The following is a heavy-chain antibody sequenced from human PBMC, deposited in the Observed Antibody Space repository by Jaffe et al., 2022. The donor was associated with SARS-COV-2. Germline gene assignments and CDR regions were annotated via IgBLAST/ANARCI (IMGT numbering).Heavy chain of an antibody. D-gene: IGHD2-15*01. CDR3: ARVVGADNFYYNGMDV. CDR2: IYHSGST. V-gene: IGHV4-30-2*01. CDR1: GGSIGTGDYS. Sequence: QLQLQESGSGLVKPSQTLSLTCAVSGGSIGTGDYSWSWIRQPPGRGLEWIGFIYHSGSTDYNPSLKSRVTISVDRSKNQLSLKLSSVTAADTAMYYCARVVGADNFYYNGMDVWGRGTTVTVSS. J-gene: IGHJ6*02.